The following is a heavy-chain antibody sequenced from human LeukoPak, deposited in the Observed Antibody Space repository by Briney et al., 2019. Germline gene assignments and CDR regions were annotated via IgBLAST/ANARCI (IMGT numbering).Heavy chain of an antibody. D-gene: IGHD3-10*01. CDR3: ARGILLWFGGTQFDY. V-gene: IGHV4-34*01. CDR2: INHSGST. Sequence: EINHSGSTNYNPSLKSRVTISVDTSKNQFSLKLSSVTAADTAVYYCARGILLWFGGTQFDYWGQGTLVTVSS. J-gene: IGHJ4*02.